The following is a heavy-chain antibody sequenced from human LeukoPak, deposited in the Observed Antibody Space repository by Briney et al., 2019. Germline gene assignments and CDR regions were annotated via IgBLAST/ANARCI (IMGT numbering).Heavy chain of an antibody. CDR1: GFTFSSYR. V-gene: IGHV3-7*04. CDR3: ARVTSYYYNTSGDYYFDY. D-gene: IGHD3-22*01. Sequence: GGSLRLPCVASGFTFSSYRMSWVRQAPGKGLVWVANIIQDGSAKNYVDSVQGRFTISRDNAKNSLYLQMNSLRAEDTAAYYCARVTSYYYNTSGDYYFDYWGQGTLVTVSS. J-gene: IGHJ4*02. CDR2: IIQDGSAK.